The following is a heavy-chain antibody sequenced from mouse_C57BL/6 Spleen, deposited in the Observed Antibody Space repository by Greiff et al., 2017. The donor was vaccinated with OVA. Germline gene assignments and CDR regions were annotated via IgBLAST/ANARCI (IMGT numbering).Heavy chain of an antibody. V-gene: IGHV1-42*01. CDR1: GYSFTGYY. CDR3: AREGVYGSSYGGLAY. Sequence: VQLQQSGPELVKPGASVKISCKASGYSFTGYYMNWVKQSPEKSLEWIGEINPSTGGTTYNQKFKAKATLTVDKSSSTAYMQLKSLTSEDSAVYYCAREGVYGSSYGGLAYWGQGTLVTVSA. CDR2: INPSTGGT. D-gene: IGHD1-1*01. J-gene: IGHJ3*01.